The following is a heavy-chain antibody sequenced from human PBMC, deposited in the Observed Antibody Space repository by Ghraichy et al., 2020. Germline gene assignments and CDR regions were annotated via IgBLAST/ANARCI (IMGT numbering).Heavy chain of an antibody. CDR2: ISPQSGGT. CDR1: GYSFSGTY. J-gene: IGHJ5*01. D-gene: IGHD3-10*01. Sequence: ASVKVSCKASGYSFSGTYMYWVRQAPGQGLEWMGWISPQSGGTNYAQKFQGRVTITADTSVTTSYMQLSGLTPDDTAIYYCAKGFITSRDSWGQGTLVTVSS. V-gene: IGHV1-2*02. CDR3: AKGFITSRDS.